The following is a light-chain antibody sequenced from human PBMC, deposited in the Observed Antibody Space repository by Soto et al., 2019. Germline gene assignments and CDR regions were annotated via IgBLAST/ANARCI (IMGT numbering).Light chain of an antibody. V-gene: IGKV1-33*01. CDR3: QQYDNLPLT. J-gene: IGKJ4*01. Sequence: DIHMTQSPSSLSASLGDIVTITCRASQSISSYLNWYQQKPGKAPKLLIYDASNLETGVPSRFSGSGSGTDFTFTISSLQPEDIATYYCQQYDNLPLTFGGGTKVDIK. CDR1: QSISSY. CDR2: DAS.